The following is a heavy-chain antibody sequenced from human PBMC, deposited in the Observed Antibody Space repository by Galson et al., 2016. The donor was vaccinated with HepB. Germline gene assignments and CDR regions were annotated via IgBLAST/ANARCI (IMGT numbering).Heavy chain of an antibody. Sequence: SLRLSCASSVFSFSNSGMSWVRQAPGRWLGRVSGITRSGEATHYADFVKGRFTISRDNSKNTLYLYMNNLTAGDTAIYYCGKHGGFDYWGQGALVTVSS. J-gene: IGHJ4*02. CDR1: VFSFSNSG. CDR2: ITRSGEAT. D-gene: IGHD3-16*01. V-gene: IGHV3-23*01. CDR3: GKHGGFDY.